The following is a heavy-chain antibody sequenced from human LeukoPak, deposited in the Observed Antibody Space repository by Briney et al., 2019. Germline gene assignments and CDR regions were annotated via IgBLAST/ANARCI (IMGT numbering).Heavy chain of an antibody. CDR1: GFTFSDYY. Sequence: GGSLRLSCAASGFTFSDYYMSWIRQAPGKGLEWVSYISSSGSTIYYADSVKGRFTISRDNAKNSLYLQMNSLRAEDTAVYYCARRYCSGGSCYSRAFDIWGQGTMVTVSS. J-gene: IGHJ3*02. D-gene: IGHD2-15*01. V-gene: IGHV3-11*04. CDR3: ARRYCSGGSCYSRAFDI. CDR2: ISSSGSTI.